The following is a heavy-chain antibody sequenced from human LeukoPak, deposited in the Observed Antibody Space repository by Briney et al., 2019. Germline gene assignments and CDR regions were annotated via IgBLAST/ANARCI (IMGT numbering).Heavy chain of an antibody. D-gene: IGHD6-19*01. V-gene: IGHV4-59*01. J-gene: IGHJ4*02. CDR2: IYYSGST. CDR3: ARGVAVAGYYFDY. Sequence: PSETLSLTCTVSGGSISSYYWSWIRQPPGKGLEWIGYIYYSGSTNYNPSLKSRVTISVDTSKNLFSLKLSSVTAADTAVYYCARGVAVAGYYFDYWGQGTLVTVSS. CDR1: GGSISSYY.